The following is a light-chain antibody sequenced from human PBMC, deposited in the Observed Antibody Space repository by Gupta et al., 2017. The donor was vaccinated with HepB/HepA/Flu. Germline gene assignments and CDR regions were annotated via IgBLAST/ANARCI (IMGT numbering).Light chain of an antibody. CDR1: QSISSY. J-gene: IGKJ1*01. Sequence: DIQMTQSPSSLSASVGDRVTITCRASQSISSYLNWYQQKPGKAPKRLIYAASSLQSGVPSRFSGSGSGTDFTLTISRLQPEDFATYYCQQSDSTPRTFGPGTKVEIK. CDR3: QQSDSTPRT. V-gene: IGKV1-39*01. CDR2: AAS.